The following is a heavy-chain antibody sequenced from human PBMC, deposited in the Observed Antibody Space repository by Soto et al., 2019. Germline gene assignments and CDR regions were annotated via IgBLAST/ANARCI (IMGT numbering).Heavy chain of an antibody. Sequence: SETLSLTCTVSGGSISSGGYYWSWIRQHPGKGLEWIGYIYYSGSTYYNPSLKSRVTISVDTSKNQFSLKLSSVTAADTAVYYCARGVGPNCSGGSCGPLDAFDIWGQGTMVTVSS. J-gene: IGHJ3*02. CDR3: ARGVGPNCSGGSCGPLDAFDI. D-gene: IGHD2-15*01. CDR1: GGSISSGGYY. CDR2: IYYSGST. V-gene: IGHV4-31*03.